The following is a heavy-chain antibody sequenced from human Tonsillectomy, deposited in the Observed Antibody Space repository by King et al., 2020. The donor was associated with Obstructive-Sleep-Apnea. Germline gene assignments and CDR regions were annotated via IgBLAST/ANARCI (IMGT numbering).Heavy chain of an antibody. V-gene: IGHV3-49*03. CDR3: TRDSLTVYDSFWGSYRYRYYFDY. D-gene: IGHD3-16*02. CDR2: IRSKAYGVTT. Sequence: VQLVESGGGLVQPGRSLRLSCTASGFTFGEYAMSWFRQAPGKGLEWVGFIRSKAYGVTTEYAASVKGRFTISRDDSKSIAYLQMNSLKTEDTAVYYCTRDSLTVYDSFWGSYRYRYYFDYWGQGTLVTVSS. CDR1: GFTFGEYA. J-gene: IGHJ4*02.